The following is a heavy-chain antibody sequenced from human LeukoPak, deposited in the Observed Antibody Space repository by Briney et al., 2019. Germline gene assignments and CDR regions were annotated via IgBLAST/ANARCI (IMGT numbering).Heavy chain of an antibody. CDR1: GFTFSNYG. D-gene: IGHD3-3*01. CDR3: AKDFSPPLRFLEWSTSFDP. Sequence: GGSLRLSCAASGFTFSNYGMHWVRQAPGKGLKWVAFIRYDGSNKYYADSVKGRFTISRDNSKNTLYLQMNSLRAEDTAVYYCAKDFSPPLRFLEWSTSFDPWGQGTLVTVSS. J-gene: IGHJ5*02. CDR2: IRYDGSNK. V-gene: IGHV3-30*02.